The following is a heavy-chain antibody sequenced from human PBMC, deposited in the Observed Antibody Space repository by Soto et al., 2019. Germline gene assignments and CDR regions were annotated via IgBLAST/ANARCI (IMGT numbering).Heavy chain of an antibody. CDR1: GFTFSSYS. CDR3: ARDVRLWGAFDI. Sequence: EVQLVESGGGLVKPGGSLRLSCAASGFTFSSYSMNWVRQAPGKGLEWVSSISSSSSYIYYADSVKGRFTISRDNAKNSLYLQMNSLRAEDTAVYYCARDVRLWGAFDIWGQGTMVTVSS. D-gene: IGHD3-16*01. J-gene: IGHJ3*02. V-gene: IGHV3-21*01. CDR2: ISSSSSYI.